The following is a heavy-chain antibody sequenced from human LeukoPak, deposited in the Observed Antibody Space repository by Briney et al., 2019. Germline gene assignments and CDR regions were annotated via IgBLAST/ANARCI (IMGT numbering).Heavy chain of an antibody. CDR3: AREGDYDYVWGSYPWGY. J-gene: IGHJ4*02. CDR1: GGSFSGYY. Sequence: SETLSLTCAVYGGSFSGYYWSWIRQPPGKGLEWIGEINHSGSTNYNPSLKSRVTISVDTSKNQFSLKLSSVTAADTAVYYCAREGDYDYVWGSYPWGYWAQGTLVTVSS. CDR2: INHSGST. V-gene: IGHV4-34*01. D-gene: IGHD3-16*02.